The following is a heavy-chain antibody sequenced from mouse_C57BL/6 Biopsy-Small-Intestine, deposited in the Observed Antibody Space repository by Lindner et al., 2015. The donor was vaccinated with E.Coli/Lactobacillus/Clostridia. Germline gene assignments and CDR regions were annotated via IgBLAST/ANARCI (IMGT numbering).Heavy chain of an antibody. CDR2: ISDGGSYT. V-gene: IGHV5-4*01. CDR1: GFTFSSYA. D-gene: IGHD2-3*01. CDR3: ARDPFYDGYSAWFAY. Sequence: QLQESGGGLVKPGGSLKLSCAASGFTFSSYAMSWVRQTPEKRLEWVATISDGGSYTYYPDNVKGRFTISRDNAKNNLYLQMSHLKSEDTTMYYCARDPFYDGYSAWFAYWGQGTLVTVSA. J-gene: IGHJ3*01.